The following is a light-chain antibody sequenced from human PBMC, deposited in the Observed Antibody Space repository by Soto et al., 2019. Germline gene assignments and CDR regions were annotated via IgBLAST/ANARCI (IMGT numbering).Light chain of an antibody. Sequence: QLVLTRPPSASASLGASVTLTCTLSSGYSNYKVDWYQQRPGKGPRFVMRVGTGGIVGSKGDGIPDRFSVLGSGLIRYLTIKNIQEEDESDYHCGADHGSGSNFVVFGGGTKLTVL. V-gene: IGLV9-49*01. CDR2: VGTGGIVG. CDR1: SGYSNYK. J-gene: IGLJ2*01. CDR3: GADHGSGSNFVV.